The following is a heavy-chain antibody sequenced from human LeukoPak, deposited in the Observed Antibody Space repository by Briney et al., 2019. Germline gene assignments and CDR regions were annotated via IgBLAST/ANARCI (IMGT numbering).Heavy chain of an antibody. CDR3: ARGLLLRRSGYYYARSDAFDI. CDR1: GGSFSGYY. V-gene: IGHV4-34*01. J-gene: IGHJ3*02. D-gene: IGHD3-22*01. Sequence: PSETLSLTCAVYGGSFSGYYWSWIRQPPGKGLEWIGEINHSGSTNYNPSLKSRVTISVDTSKNQFSLKLSSVTAADTAVYYCARGLLLRRSGYYYARSDAFDIWGQGTMVTVSS. CDR2: INHSGST.